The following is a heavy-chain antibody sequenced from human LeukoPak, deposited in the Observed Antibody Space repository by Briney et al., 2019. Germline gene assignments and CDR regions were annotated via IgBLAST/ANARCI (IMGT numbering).Heavy chain of an antibody. V-gene: IGHV3-30-3*01. D-gene: IGHD3-22*01. CDR3: ARAVSSSGYSDYYYYGMDV. CDR1: GFTFSSYA. J-gene: IGHJ6*02. Sequence: PGGSLRLSCAASGFTFSSYAMHWVRQAPGEGLEWVAVISYDGSNKYYADSVKGRFTISRDNSKNTLYLQMNSLRAEDTAVYYCARAVSSSGYSDYYYYGMDVWGQGTTVTVSS. CDR2: ISYDGSNK.